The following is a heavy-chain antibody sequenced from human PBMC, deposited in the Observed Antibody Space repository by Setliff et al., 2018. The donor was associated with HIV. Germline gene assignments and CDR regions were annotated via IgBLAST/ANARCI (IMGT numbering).Heavy chain of an antibody. J-gene: IGHJ4*02. D-gene: IGHD6-19*01. CDR3: ARAPVGIVSSGWLPYYFDS. CDR2: ISSSSGYI. Sequence: GSLRLSCAASGFTFSTYNMYWVRQAPGKGLEWVSSISSSSGYIYYADSVKGRFTISRDNAKSSLYLQMNSLRAEDTAVYYCARAPVGIVSSGWLPYYFDSWGQGTLVTVSS. CDR1: GFTFSTYN. V-gene: IGHV3-21*01.